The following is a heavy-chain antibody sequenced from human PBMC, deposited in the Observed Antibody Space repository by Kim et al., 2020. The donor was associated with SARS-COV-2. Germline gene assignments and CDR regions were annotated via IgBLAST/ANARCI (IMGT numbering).Heavy chain of an antibody. D-gene: IGHD6-19*01. V-gene: IGHV4-34*01. CDR2: INHSGST. CDR3: ARGGGGGWRWGMDV. J-gene: IGHJ6*02. Sequence: SETLSLTCAVYGGSFSGYYWSWIRQPPGKGLEWIGEINHSGSTNYNPSLKSRVTISVDTSKNQFSLKLSSVTAADTAVYYCARGGGGGWRWGMDVGGHGT. CDR1: GGSFSGYY.